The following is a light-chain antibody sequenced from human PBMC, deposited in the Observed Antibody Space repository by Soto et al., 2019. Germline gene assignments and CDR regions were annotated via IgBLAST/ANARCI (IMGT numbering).Light chain of an antibody. CDR2: GAS. Sequence: EIVMTQSPATLSLSPGERATLSCRASQSVSSSYLSWYQQKPGQAPRLLIYGASIRATGIPARFSGSGSGTALTLTISRLEPEDFAVYYCPQYGSSPLTFRGGTKVDI. CDR3: PQYGSSPLT. J-gene: IGKJ4*01. V-gene: IGKV3-20*01. CDR1: QSVSSSY.